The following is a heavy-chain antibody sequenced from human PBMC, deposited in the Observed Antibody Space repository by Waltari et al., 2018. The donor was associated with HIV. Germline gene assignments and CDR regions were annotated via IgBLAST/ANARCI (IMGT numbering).Heavy chain of an antibody. J-gene: IGHJ6*02. V-gene: IGHV3-23*01. CDR2: ISGSGGST. CDR3: AKGRRSSGGIAAASNYYYGMDV. Sequence: EVQLLESGGGLVQPGGSLRLSCAASGFTFSSYAMSWVRQAPGKGLEWVSAISGSGGSTYYADAVKGRFTISRDNSKNTLYLQMNSLRAEDTAVYYCAKGRRSSGGIAAASNYYYGMDVWGQGTTVTVSS. CDR1: GFTFSSYA. D-gene: IGHD6-13*01.